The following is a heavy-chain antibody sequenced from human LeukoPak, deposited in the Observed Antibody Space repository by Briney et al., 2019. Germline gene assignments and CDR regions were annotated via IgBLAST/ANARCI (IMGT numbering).Heavy chain of an antibody. V-gene: IGHV4-34*01. Sequence: GSLKLSCAASGFTFSSYWMSWVRQPPGKGLEWLGEISHSGTTTYNPSLKSRVTISVDTSKNQFSLKLSSVTAADTAVYYCARFNDYGDFYFDYWGQGTLVTVSS. J-gene: IGHJ4*02. CDR3: ARFNDYGDFYFDY. D-gene: IGHD4-17*01. CDR2: ISHSGTT. CDR1: GFTFSSYW.